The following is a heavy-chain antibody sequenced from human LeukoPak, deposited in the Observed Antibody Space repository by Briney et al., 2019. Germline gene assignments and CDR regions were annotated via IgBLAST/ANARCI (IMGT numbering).Heavy chain of an antibody. CDR1: GFTFSSYS. D-gene: IGHD6-13*01. V-gene: IGHV3-48*01. CDR2: ISSSSSTI. CDR3: ARDSAALDY. Sequence: GGFLRLSCAASGFTFSSYSMNWVRQAPGKGLEWVSYISSSSSTIYYADSVKGRFTISRDNAKNSLYLQMNSLRAEDTAVYYCARDSAALDYWGQGTLVTVSS. J-gene: IGHJ4*02.